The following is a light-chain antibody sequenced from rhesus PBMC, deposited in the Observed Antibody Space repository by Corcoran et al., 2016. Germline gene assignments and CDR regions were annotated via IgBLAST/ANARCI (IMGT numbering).Light chain of an antibody. J-gene: IGKJ1*01. CDR1: QGITSY. V-gene: IGKV1S14*01. Sequence: DIQMTQSPSSLSASVGDTVTITCRASQGITSYLAWYQQKLGKAPKPLIYYASNLESGVPSRFSGSGSVTEFTLTISSLPPEYFATYYCQQHNRYPPTFGQGTKVEIK. CDR3: QQHNRYPPT. CDR2: YAS.